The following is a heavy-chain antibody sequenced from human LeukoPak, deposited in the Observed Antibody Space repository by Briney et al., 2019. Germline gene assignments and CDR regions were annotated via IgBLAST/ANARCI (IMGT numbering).Heavy chain of an antibody. CDR2: INHSGST. D-gene: IGHD3-22*01. CDR3: ARRRDYYDSSGAIDY. CDR1: GFTFDKYG. J-gene: IGHJ4*02. V-gene: IGHV4-34*01. Sequence: GSLRLSCEASGFTFDKYGMSWVRQPPGKGLEWIGEINHSGSTNYNPSLKSRVTISVDTSKNQFSLKLSSVTAADTAVYYCARRRDYYDSSGAIDYWGQGTLVTVSS.